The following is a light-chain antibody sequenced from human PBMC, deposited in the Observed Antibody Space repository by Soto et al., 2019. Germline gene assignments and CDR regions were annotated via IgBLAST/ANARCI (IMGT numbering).Light chain of an antibody. CDR1: QSVSSN. J-gene: IGKJ2*01. V-gene: IGKV3-15*01. CDR2: GAS. Sequence: EIVMTQSPATLSVSPGERATLSCRASQSVSSNLAWYQQKPGQGPRLLLYGASTRATGIPARFSVSGSGTDFTLTISSLQSEDFAVYYCQQSNNWPYTFGQGTKLEIK. CDR3: QQSNNWPYT.